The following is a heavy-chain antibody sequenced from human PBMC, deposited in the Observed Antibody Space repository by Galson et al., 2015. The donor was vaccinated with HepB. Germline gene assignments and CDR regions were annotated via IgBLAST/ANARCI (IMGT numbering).Heavy chain of an antibody. J-gene: IGHJ4*02. V-gene: IGHV3-21*01. CDR3: VRDSVWGEDPPNFDN. Sequence: SLRLSCAASGFTFSSYTMRWVRQAPGRGLEWVSSIHGSSRYIYYADSLRGRFTISRDSANNSLFLQLNRLEAEDTAVYFCVRDSVWGEDPPNFDNWGQGTLVAVSS. CDR2: IHGSSRYI. CDR1: GFTFSSYT. D-gene: IGHD1-26*01.